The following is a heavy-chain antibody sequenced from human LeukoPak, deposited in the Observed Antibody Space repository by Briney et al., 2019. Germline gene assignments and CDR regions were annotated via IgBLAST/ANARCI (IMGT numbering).Heavy chain of an antibody. D-gene: IGHD2-15*01. CDR2: INHSGST. J-gene: IGHJ5*02. Sequence: SETLSLTCAVYGGSFSGYYWSWIRQPPGKGLEWIGEINHSGSTNYNLSLKSRVTISVDTSKNQFSLKLSSVTAADTAVYYCARVICSGGSCYNWFDPWGQGTLLTVSS. CDR3: ARVICSGGSCYNWFDP. CDR1: GGSFSGYY. V-gene: IGHV4-34*01.